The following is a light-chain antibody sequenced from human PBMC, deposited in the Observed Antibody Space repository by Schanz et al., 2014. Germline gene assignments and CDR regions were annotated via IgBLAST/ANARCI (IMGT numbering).Light chain of an antibody. J-gene: IGKJ1*01. CDR3: QHYNNWPPWT. Sequence: EIVLTQSPGTLSLSPGERATLSCRASQSVSSSSLAWYQQKPGQAPKLLIYDASNRATGIPDRFSGRGSGTEFTLTISSLQSEDFAVYYCQHYNNWPPWTFGQGTKVEIK. V-gene: IGKV3-20*01. CDR1: QSVSSSS. CDR2: DAS.